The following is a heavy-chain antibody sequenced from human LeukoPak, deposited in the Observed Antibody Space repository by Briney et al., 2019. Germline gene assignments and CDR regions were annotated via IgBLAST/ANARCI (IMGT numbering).Heavy chain of an antibody. CDR1: RFTFSSYG. CDR3: AKDLNRITIFGVVTRTPFDP. D-gene: IGHD3-3*01. J-gene: IGHJ5*02. V-gene: IGHV3-23*01. Sequence: PGGSLRLSCAASRFTFSSYGMSWVRQAPGKGLEWVSAISGSGGSTYYADSVKGRFTISRDNSKNTLYLQMNSLRAEDTAVYYCAKDLNRITIFGVVTRTPFDPWGQGTLVTVSS. CDR2: ISGSGGST.